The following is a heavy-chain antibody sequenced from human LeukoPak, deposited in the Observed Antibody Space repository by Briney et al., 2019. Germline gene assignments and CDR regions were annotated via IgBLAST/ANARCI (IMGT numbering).Heavy chain of an antibody. D-gene: IGHD3-10*01. CDR2: IYYSGST. CDR1: GGSISSGGYY. CDR3: ASRLLWFGELGAFDI. Sequence: SETLSLTCAVSGGSISSGGYYWSWIRQHPGKGLEWIGYIYYSGSTYYNPSLKSRVTISVDTSKNQFSLKLSSVTAADTAVYYCASRLLWFGELGAFDIWGQGTMVTVSS. V-gene: IGHV4-31*11. J-gene: IGHJ3*02.